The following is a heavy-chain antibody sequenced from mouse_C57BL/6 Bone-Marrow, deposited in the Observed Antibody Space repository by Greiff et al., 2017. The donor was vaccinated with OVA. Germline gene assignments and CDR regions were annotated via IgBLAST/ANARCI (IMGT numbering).Heavy chain of an antibody. Sequence: QVQLRQPGAELVKPGASVKMSCKASGYTFTSYWITWVKQRPGQGLEWIGDIYPGSGSTNYNEKFKSKATLTVDTSSSTAYMQLSSLTSEDSAVYYCARRPLRGSAMDYWGQGTSGTVSS. J-gene: IGHJ4*01. CDR3: ARRPLRGSAMDY. CDR1: GYTFTSYW. V-gene: IGHV1-55*01. CDR2: IYPGSGST.